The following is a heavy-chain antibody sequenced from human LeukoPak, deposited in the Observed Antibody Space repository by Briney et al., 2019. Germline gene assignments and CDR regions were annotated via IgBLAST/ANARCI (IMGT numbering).Heavy chain of an antibody. V-gene: IGHV4-34*01. CDR2: INDNGRI. CDR1: GGSLSNYY. Sequence: PSETLSLTCAVYGGSLSNYYWSWIRQSPGKGLEWIGEINDNGRINYNPSLESRVSISLDTSKSQFYLQLTSVTAADTAVYFCARGVVTDDYYMDVWGKGTTVTVSS. J-gene: IGHJ6*03. CDR3: ARGVVTDDYYMDV. D-gene: IGHD2-21*02.